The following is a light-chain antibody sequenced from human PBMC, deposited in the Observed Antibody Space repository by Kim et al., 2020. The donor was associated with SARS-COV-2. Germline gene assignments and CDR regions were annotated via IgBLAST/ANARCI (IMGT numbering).Light chain of an antibody. J-gene: IGKJ3*01. CDR2: DAS. Sequence: VSPGERAALSSRASQSVSSNLAWYQQKPGQAPTMLIYDASTRATGIPARFSGSGSGTEFSLTISSLQSEEFAVYYCQQYNNWPITFGPGSKVDIK. CDR3: QQYNNWPIT. V-gene: IGKV3-15*01. CDR1: QSVSSN.